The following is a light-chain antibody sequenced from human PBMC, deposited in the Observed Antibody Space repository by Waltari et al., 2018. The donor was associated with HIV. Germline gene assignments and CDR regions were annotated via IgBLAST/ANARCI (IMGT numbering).Light chain of an antibody. Sequence: QSVLTQQPSASGTPGQRVTISCYGSSSNIGSNTVNWYQQLPGTAPKLLIYSNNQRPSGVPDRLSGSKSGTSASLAISGLQSEDEANYYCAAWDDSLIGPVFGGGTKLTVL. CDR3: AAWDDSLIGPV. V-gene: IGLV1-44*01. CDR2: SNN. J-gene: IGLJ3*02. CDR1: SSNIGSNT.